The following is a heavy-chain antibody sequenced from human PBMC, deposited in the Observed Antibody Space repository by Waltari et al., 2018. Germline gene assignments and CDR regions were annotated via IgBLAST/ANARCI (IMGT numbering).Heavy chain of an antibody. J-gene: IGHJ4*02. CDR2: IIPIFGTA. CDR1: GGTFSSYA. D-gene: IGHD2-8*01. Sequence: QVQLVQSGAEVKKPGSSVKVSCKAAGGTFSSYAISWVRQAPGQGFEWMGGIIPIFGTANYAQKFQGRVTITADESTSTAYMELSSLRSEDTAVYYCARDSLKSFLDCTTGVCALPFDYWGQGTLVTVSS. CDR3: ARDSLKSFLDCTTGVCALPFDY. V-gene: IGHV1-69*01.